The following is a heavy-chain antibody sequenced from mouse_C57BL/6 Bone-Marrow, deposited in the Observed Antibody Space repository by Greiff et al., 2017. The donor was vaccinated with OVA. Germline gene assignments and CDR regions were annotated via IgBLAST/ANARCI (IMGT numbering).Heavy chain of an antibody. D-gene: IGHD1-1*01. J-gene: IGHJ2*01. CDR3: ARRGYGSSRDYFDY. Sequence: QVQLQHSGPELVKPGASVKLSCKASGYTFTSYDINWVKQRPGQGLEWIGWIYPRDGSTKYNEKFKGKATLTVDTSSSTAYMELHSLTSEDSAVYFCARRGYGSSRDYFDYWGQGTTLTVSS. CDR2: IYPRDGST. CDR1: GYTFTSYD. V-gene: IGHV1-85*01.